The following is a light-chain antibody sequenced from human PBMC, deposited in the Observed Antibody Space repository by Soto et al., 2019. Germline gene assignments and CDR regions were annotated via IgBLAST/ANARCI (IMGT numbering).Light chain of an antibody. CDR1: QSVSRCY. CDR3: QQYGCSPWT. Sequence: EIVLTQSPGTLSLSPGERATLSCRASQSVSRCYLAWHQQKPGQAPRLLIYGTSSTATGIPDRFSGSGSATDFTLIISRLEPEDFALYYCQQYGCSPWTFGQGTKVEIK. J-gene: IGKJ1*01. V-gene: IGKV3-20*01. CDR2: GTS.